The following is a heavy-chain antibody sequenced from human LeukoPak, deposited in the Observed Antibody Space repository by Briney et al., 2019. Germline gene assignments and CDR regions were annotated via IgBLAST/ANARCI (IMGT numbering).Heavy chain of an antibody. CDR1: GYSFNKYW. V-gene: IGHV5-10-1*01. D-gene: IGHD6-19*01. CDR3: ARLVAVAGNDFDY. Sequence: GESLKLSCKGSGYSFNKYWITWVRQMPGKGPEWKGRIDSSDSNTNYSPSFQGHVTIWADKSSSTAYLQWTSLKASDTAMYYCARLVAVAGNDFDYWGQGTRVTVSS. J-gene: IGHJ4*02. CDR2: IDSSDSNT.